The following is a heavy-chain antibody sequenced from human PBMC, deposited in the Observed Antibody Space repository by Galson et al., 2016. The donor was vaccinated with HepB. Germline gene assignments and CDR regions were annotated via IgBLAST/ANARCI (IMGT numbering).Heavy chain of an antibody. CDR3: ATGWDLYSSSVAYFDY. V-gene: IGHV1-69*13. J-gene: IGHJ4*02. D-gene: IGHD6-6*01. CDR1: GGTFSSYV. CDR2: IIPIFGAA. Sequence: SVKVSCKASGGTFSSYVISWVRQAPGQGLEWMGGIIPIFGAAIYAQRFQGRVTITADESTSTAYMELSSLRSEDTAMYYCATGWDLYSSSVAYFDYLGQGTLVTVSS.